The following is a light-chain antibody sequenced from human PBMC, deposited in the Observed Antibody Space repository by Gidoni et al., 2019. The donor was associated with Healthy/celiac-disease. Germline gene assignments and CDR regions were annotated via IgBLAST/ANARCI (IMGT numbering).Light chain of an antibody. CDR3: QQYYSTPH. J-gene: IGKJ4*01. CDR1: QGISNS. Sequence: DIQMTQSPSSLSASVGDRVTITCRASQGISNSLAWYQQKPGKAPKLLLYAASKFAIGVPSRFSGCGSGSDYTLTILRLQPEDFSTYYRQQYYSTPHFGGGTKVEIK. CDR2: AAS. V-gene: IGKV1-NL1*01.